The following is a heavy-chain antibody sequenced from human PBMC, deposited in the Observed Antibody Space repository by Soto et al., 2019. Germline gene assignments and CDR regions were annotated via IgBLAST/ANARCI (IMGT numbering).Heavy chain of an antibody. Sequence: PGGSLRLSCAASGFTFSSYEMNWVRQAPGKGLEWVSYISSSGSSIFYADSVKGRFTISRDNAKNSLYLQMNNLRAEDTAVYYCASAPLYSYGCDYWGQGTLVTVSS. J-gene: IGHJ4*02. CDR3: ASAPLYSYGCDY. CDR1: GFTFSSYE. V-gene: IGHV3-48*03. CDR2: ISSSGSSI. D-gene: IGHD5-18*01.